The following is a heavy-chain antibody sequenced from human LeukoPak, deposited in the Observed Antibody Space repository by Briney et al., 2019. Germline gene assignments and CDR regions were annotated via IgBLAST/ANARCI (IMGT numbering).Heavy chain of an antibody. Sequence: SETLSLTCAVYGGSFSGYYWSWIRQPPGKGLEWIGEINHSGSTNYNPSLKSRVTISVDTSKNQFSLKLSSVTAADTAVYYCARGVWGPTFFDYWGQGTLVTVSS. D-gene: IGHD7-27*01. J-gene: IGHJ4*02. CDR2: INHSGST. V-gene: IGHV4-34*01. CDR3: ARGVWGPTFFDY. CDR1: GGSFSGYY.